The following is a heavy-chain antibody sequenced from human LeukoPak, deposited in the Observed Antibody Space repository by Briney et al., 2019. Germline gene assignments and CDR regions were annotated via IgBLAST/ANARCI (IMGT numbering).Heavy chain of an antibody. CDR3: ATLGDYCGGDCSTSDY. CDR1: GYTFTSYY. Sequence: GASVKVSCKASGYTFTSYYMHWVRQAPGQGLEWMGIINPSGGSTSYAQKFQGRVTMTRDTSTSTVYMELSSLRSEDTAVYYCATLGDYCGGDCSTSDYWGQGTLVTVSS. CDR2: INPSGGST. D-gene: IGHD2-21*02. J-gene: IGHJ4*02. V-gene: IGHV1-46*01.